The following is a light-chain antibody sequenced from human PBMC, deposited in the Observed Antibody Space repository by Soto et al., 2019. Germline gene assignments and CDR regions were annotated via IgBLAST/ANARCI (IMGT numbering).Light chain of an antibody. V-gene: IGKV3-20*01. CDR2: GGS. J-gene: IGKJ2*02. CDR3: QQYGSLPRT. CDR1: QSVSSSY. Sequence: EIVLTQSPGTLSLSPGERATLSCRASQSVSSSYLGWYQQKPVQAPRLLIYGGSSRATGIPDSFSGRGSGSDFTLIISRLESEDLAVYYCQQYGSLPRTFGQVTKVEIK.